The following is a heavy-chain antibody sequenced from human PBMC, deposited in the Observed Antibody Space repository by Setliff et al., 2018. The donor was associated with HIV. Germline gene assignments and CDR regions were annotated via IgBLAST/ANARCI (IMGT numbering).Heavy chain of an antibody. CDR3: AGGRYFRDIRDSRFDF. Sequence: SETLSLTCSVSGVSITTDGYYWSWIRHYPGKGPEWIGYMYHSGSTYYNASLASRLIMSLDPSKNQFSLKLNSMTAADTAMYYCAGGRYFRDIRDSRFDFWGQGMLVTVSS. CDR1: GVSITTDGYY. CDR2: MYHSGST. J-gene: IGHJ4*02. D-gene: IGHD3-9*01. V-gene: IGHV4-31*03.